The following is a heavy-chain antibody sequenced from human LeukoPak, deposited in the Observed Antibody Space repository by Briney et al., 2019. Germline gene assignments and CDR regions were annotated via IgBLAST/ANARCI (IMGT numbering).Heavy chain of an antibody. J-gene: IGHJ3*02. V-gene: IGHV3-30-3*01. CDR1: GFTFSSYA. CDR2: ISYDGSNK. D-gene: IGHD2-15*01. CDR3: ARDPLPYYCSGGSCSRGGAFDI. Sequence: GGSLRLSCAASGFTFSSYAMHWVRQAPGKGLEWVAVISYDGSNKYYADSVKGRFTISRDNSKNTLYLQMNSLRAEDTAVYYCARDPLPYYCSGGSCSRGGAFDIWGQGTMVTVSS.